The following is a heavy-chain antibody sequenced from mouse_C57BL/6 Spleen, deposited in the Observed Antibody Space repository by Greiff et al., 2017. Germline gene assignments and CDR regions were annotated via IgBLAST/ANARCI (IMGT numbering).Heavy chain of an antibody. V-gene: IGHV1-39*01. J-gene: IGHJ4*01. D-gene: IGHD1-1*01. Sequence: VQLKQSGPELVKPGASVKISCKASGYSFTDYNMNWVKQSNGKSLEWIGVINPNYGTTSYNQKFKGKATLTVDQSSSTAYMQLNSLTSEDSAVYYCARGGRSFITTVVAPMDYWGQGTSVTVSS. CDR3: ARGGRSFITTVVAPMDY. CDR1: GYSFTDYN. CDR2: INPNYGTT.